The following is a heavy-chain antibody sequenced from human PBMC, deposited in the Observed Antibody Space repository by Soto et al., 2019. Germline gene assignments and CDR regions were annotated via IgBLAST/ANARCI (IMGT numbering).Heavy chain of an antibody. CDR2: IYWDDDK. CDR1: GFSLSTSGVG. D-gene: IGHD5-12*01. CDR3: AHSIGDGYNPWRPFDY. V-gene: IGHV2-5*02. Sequence: QITLKESGPTLVKPTQTLTLTCTFSGFSLSTSGVGVGWIRQPPGKALEWLALIYWDDDKRYSPSLKSRLTTTKDTSKNQLVLTMTNMDPVDTATYYCAHSIGDGYNPWRPFDYWGQGTLVTVSS. J-gene: IGHJ4*02.